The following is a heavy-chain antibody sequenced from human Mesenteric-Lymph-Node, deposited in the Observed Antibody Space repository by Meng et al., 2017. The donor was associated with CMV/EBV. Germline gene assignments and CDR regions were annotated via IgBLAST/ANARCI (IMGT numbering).Heavy chain of an antibody. CDR3: ARGGGYSGYGANY. Sequence: CAVYGASLTGYYWTWIRQSPGEGLQWLGEVNFWGTTNYNPSLKGRVTISVDTSKNQFSLKLSSVTAADTAVYYCARGGGYSGYGANYWGQGTLVTVSS. V-gene: IGHV4-34*01. CDR2: VNFWGTT. CDR1: GASLTGYY. J-gene: IGHJ4*02. D-gene: IGHD5-12*01.